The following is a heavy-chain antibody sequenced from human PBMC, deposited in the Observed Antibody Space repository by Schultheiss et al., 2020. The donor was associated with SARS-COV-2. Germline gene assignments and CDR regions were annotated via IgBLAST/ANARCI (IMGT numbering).Heavy chain of an antibody. J-gene: IGHJ4*02. CDR2: ISWNSGSI. CDR1: GFTFDDYA. D-gene: IGHD1-14*01. CDR3: ATSVRRTATGNLDY. V-gene: IGHV3-9*01. Sequence: GGSLRLSCAASGFTFDDYAMHWVRQAPGKGLEWVSGISWNSGSIGYADSVKGRFTISRDNSKNTLYLQMNSLRAEDTAVYYCATSVRRTATGNLDYWGQGTLVTVSS.